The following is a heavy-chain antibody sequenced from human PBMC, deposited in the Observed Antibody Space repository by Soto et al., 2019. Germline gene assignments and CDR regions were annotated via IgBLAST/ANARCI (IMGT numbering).Heavy chain of an antibody. D-gene: IGHD2-2*01. Sequence: EASVKVSCKASGGTFSSYAISWVRQAPGQGLEWMGGIIPIFGTANYAQKFQGRVTITADESTSTAYMELSSLRSEDTAVYYCARNPPLYCISTSCRPWFDPWGQGTLVTVSS. CDR2: IIPIFGTA. V-gene: IGHV1-69*13. J-gene: IGHJ5*02. CDR1: GGTFSSYA. CDR3: ARNPPLYCISTSCRPWFDP.